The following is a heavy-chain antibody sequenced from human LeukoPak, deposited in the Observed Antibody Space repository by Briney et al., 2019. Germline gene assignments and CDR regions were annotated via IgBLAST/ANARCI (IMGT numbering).Heavy chain of an antibody. CDR1: GGSFSGDF. J-gene: IGHJ6*03. V-gene: IGHV4-34*01. CDR3: ARHLPKIGGFDWLLFYYYYYMDV. D-gene: IGHD3-9*01. Sequence: PSETLSLTCAVYGGSFSGDFWCWSRQSPRKGLEWIGDIHYSRSTNYNHSLQSRLTISVDTSKNQFSLKLSSVTAADKAVYYCARHLPKIGGFDWLLFYYYYYMDVWVKGTTVSISS. CDR2: IHYSRST.